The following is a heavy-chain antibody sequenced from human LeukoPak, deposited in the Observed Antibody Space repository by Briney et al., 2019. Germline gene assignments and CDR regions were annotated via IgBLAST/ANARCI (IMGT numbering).Heavy chain of an antibody. CDR1: GYTFTSYG. V-gene: IGHV1-18*01. CDR3: ARVHGLFGGSYGGFDY. Sequence: ASVKVSCKSSGYTFTSYGISWVRQAPGQGLEWMGRISAYNGNTNYAQKLQGRVTMTTDTSTSPAYMELRSLRSDDTAVYYCARVHGLFGGSYGGFDYWGQGTLVTVSS. J-gene: IGHJ4*02. CDR2: ISAYNGNT. D-gene: IGHD1-26*01.